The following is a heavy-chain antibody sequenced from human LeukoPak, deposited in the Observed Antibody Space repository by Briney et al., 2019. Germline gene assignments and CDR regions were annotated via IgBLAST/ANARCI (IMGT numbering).Heavy chain of an antibody. CDR1: GFTFSDYY. CDR2: ISSSSSYT. Sequence: PGRSLRLSCAASGFTFSDYYMSWIRQAPGKGLEWVSYISSSSSYTNYADSVKGRFTISRDNAKNSLYLQMNSLRAEDTAVYYCARDICSSTSCSSTQYNWFDPWGQGTLVTVSS. V-gene: IGHV3-11*06. D-gene: IGHD2-2*01. CDR3: ARDICSSTSCSSTQYNWFDP. J-gene: IGHJ5*02.